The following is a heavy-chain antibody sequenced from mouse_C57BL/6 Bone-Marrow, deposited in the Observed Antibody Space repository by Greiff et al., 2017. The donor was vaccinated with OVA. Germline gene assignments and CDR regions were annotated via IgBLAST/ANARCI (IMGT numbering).Heavy chain of an antibody. Sequence: QVQLKQSGPELVKPGASVKISCKASGYAFSSSWMNWVKQRPGKGLEWIGRIYPGDGDTNYNGKFKGKGTLTADKSSSTAYMQLSSLTSEDSAVYFCARGNYGSSVFAYWGQGTLVTVSA. V-gene: IGHV1-82*01. D-gene: IGHD1-1*01. CDR3: ARGNYGSSVFAY. CDR2: IYPGDGDT. CDR1: GYAFSSSW. J-gene: IGHJ3*01.